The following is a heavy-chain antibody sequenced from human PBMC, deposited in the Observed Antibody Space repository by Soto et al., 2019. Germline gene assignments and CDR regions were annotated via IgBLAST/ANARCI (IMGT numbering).Heavy chain of an antibody. Sequence: QVQLQESGPRLVKPSETLSLTCTVSGDSISSYYWSWIRQPPGKGLEWIGYIYYSGSTNYNPSLKXRVTISADTSKNQFSLKLRFVTTADTAVYYCTRGGDTSWFDPWGQGTLVTVSS. CDR3: TRGGDTSWFDP. CDR1: GDSISSYY. J-gene: IGHJ5*02. D-gene: IGHD2-21*01. V-gene: IGHV4-59*01. CDR2: IYYSGST.